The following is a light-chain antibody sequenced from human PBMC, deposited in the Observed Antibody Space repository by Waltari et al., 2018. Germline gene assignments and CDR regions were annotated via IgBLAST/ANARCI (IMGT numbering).Light chain of an antibody. J-gene: IGLJ3*02. CDR3: ETWDSNTWV. Sequence: QPVLTQSSSGSASLGSSVKLTCTLSSGNSSYIVAWPQQQPGKAPRYLMKLEGSGSYNKGSGVPDRFSGSSSGADRYLTISNLQSEDEADYYCETWDSNTWVFGGGTKLTVL. CDR1: SGNSSYI. CDR2: LEGSGSY. V-gene: IGLV4-60*03.